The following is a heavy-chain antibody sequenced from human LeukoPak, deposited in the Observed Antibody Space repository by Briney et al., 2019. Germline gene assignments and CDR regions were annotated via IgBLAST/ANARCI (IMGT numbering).Heavy chain of an antibody. V-gene: IGHV3-20*04. CDR3: ARGGGSYYRHYMDV. D-gene: IGHD1-26*01. CDR1: GFTFDDYG. CDR2: INWNGGST. J-gene: IGHJ6*03. Sequence: PGGSLRLSCAASGFTFDDYGMSWVRHAPGKGLEWVSGINWNGGSTGYADSVKGRFTISRDNAKNSLYLQMNSLRAEDTALYYCARGGGSYYRHYMDVWGKGTTVTISS.